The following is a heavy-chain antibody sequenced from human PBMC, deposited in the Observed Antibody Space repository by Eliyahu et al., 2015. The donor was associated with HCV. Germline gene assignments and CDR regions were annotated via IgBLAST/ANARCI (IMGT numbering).Heavy chain of an antibody. J-gene: IGHJ4*02. V-gene: IGHV3-7*04. CDR2: IKQDGSEK. Sequence: EVQLVESGGGLVQPGGSLRLSCAASGFTFSSYWMSWVRQAPGKGLEWVANIKQDGSEKNYVDSVKGRFTISRDNAKNSLYLQMNSLRAEDTAVYYCARDLRYFDWLYYDYWGQGTLVTVSS. CDR3: ARDLRYFDWLYYDY. CDR1: GFTFSSYW. D-gene: IGHD3-9*01.